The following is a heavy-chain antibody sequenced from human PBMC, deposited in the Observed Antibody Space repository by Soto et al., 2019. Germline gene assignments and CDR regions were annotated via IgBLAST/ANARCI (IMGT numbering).Heavy chain of an antibody. J-gene: IGHJ4*02. V-gene: IGHV1-69*02. CDR3: ARGPLVVLNYFES. CDR2: IFPLTDIP. Sequence: QVQLVQSGTEVKKPGSSVKVSCKASGGTFRKYPINWVRHAPGQGLEWMGSIFPLTDIPDYAQNFQARLTISADKSTSTAYMELSSLTSDDTAMYFCARGPLVVLNYFESWGQGTLVTVSS. CDR1: GGTFRKYP.